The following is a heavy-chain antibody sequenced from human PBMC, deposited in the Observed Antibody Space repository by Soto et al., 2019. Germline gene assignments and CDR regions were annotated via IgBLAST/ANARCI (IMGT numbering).Heavy chain of an antibody. Sequence: PGGSLRLSCAASGFTFSSFGIHWVRQAPGKGLEWVAVMAYDGSNEYYADSVRGRFTISRDNSKGTVYLQMNSLRPEDTAVYYCAKNTVGLSRYYYYGMDVWGQGTTVTVSS. CDR2: MAYDGSNE. J-gene: IGHJ6*02. V-gene: IGHV3-30*18. CDR3: AKNTVGLSRYYYYGMDV. CDR1: GFTFSSFG. D-gene: IGHD5-12*01.